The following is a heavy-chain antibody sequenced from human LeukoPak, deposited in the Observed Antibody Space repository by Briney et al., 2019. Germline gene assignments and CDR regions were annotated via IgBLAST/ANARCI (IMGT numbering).Heavy chain of an antibody. J-gene: IGHJ4*02. CDR3: AKAGTHSYFDD. V-gene: IGHV3-23*01. Sequence: GGSLRLPCAASGFTFSNYAMNWVRQAPGRGLEWASAINPSGDSTYYADSVKGRFTISRDNSKNTLYLQMNSLRAEDTAVYFCAKAGTHSYFDDWGQGTLVTVSA. CDR1: GFTFSNYA. D-gene: IGHD6-19*01. CDR2: INPSGDST.